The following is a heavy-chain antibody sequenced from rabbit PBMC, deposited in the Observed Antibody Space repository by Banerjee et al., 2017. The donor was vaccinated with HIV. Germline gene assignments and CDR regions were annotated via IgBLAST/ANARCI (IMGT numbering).Heavy chain of an antibody. CDR2: IYPDYGST. J-gene: IGHJ4*01. D-gene: IGHD1-1*01. CDR3: ARDSGYASSSGYYFNL. CDR1: GIDFSSYG. V-gene: IGHV1S47*01. Sequence: QEQLVESGGGLVTLGGSLKLSCKASGIDFSSYGISWVRQAPGKGLEWIAYIYPDYGSTDYASWVNGRFTISLDNAQNTVFLQMTSLTAADTATYFCARDSGYASSSGYYFNLWGQGTLVTVS.